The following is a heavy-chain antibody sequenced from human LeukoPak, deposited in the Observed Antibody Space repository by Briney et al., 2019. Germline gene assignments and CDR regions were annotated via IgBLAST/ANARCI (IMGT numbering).Heavy chain of an antibody. CDR3: ARVGYSDFWCGYYWDY. J-gene: IGHJ4*02. Sequence: PGASLRLSCAASGFTFSRYSMNWVRQAPGKGLEWISISSSGTTIYYADSVQGRFIISRDNARNSLYLQMNSLGAEDTAVYYCARVGYSDFWCGYYWDYWGQGTLATVSS. CDR2: ISSSGTTI. D-gene: IGHD3-3*01. CDR1: GFTFSRYS. V-gene: IGHV3-48*01.